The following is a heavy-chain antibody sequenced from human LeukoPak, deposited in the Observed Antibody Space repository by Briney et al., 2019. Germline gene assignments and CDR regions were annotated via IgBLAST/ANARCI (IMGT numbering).Heavy chain of an antibody. CDR1: GGSLSSDF. V-gene: IGHV4-34*01. Sequence: PSETLSLTCTVSGGSLSSDFWCWIRQPAGKGLEWIGEINHSGSTNYNPSLKSRVTISVDTSKNQFSLKVSSVTAADTAVYYCARGGDNWNYGDIWGQGTMVTVSS. J-gene: IGHJ3*02. D-gene: IGHD1-7*01. CDR2: INHSGST. CDR3: ARGGDNWNYGDI.